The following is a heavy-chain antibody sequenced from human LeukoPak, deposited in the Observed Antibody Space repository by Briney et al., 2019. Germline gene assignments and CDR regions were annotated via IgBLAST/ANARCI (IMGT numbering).Heavy chain of an antibody. J-gene: IGHJ5*02. CDR1: GFSFDDYV. D-gene: IGHD5-12*01. Sequence: PGGSLRLSCAASGFSFDDYVMHWVRQAPGKGLEWVSSISWNSGDIDYADSVKGRFTISRDNAKNTLYLQMNSLRAEDTAVYYCARESLDIVATEHWGNWFDPWGQGTLVTVSS. CDR2: ISWNSGDI. CDR3: ARESLDIVATEHWGNWFDP. V-gene: IGHV3-9*01.